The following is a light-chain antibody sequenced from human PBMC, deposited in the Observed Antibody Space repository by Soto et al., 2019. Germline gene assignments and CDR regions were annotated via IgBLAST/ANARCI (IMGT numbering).Light chain of an antibody. CDR1: SSNIVAGYD. J-gene: IGLJ2*01. V-gene: IGLV1-40*01. CDR2: GNN. Sequence: VLTQPPSVSGAPGQRVTISCTGSSSNIVAGYDVHWYQQLPGTAPKLLIYGNNNRPSGVPDRFSGSKSGTSASLAITGLQAEDEADYYCQSYDSSLSGVVFGGGTKVTVL. CDR3: QSYDSSLSGVV.